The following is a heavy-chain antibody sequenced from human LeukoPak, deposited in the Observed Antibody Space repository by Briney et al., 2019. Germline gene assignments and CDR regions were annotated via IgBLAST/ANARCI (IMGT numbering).Heavy chain of an antibody. V-gene: IGHV1-2*02. CDR3: ARGTRLTIYYFDY. CDR1: GYTFTGYY. D-gene: IGHD3-3*01. J-gene: IGHJ4*02. Sequence: ASVKVSCKASGYTFTGYYMHWVRQAPGQGHEWMGWINPNSGDTMYARKFQGRVTMTRDTPISTAYMDLISLRSDDTAVYYCARGTRLTIYYFDYWGQGTLVTVSS. CDR2: INPNSGDT.